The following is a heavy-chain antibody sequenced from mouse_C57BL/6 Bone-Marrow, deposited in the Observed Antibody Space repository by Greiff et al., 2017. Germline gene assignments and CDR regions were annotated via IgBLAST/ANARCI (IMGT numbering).Heavy chain of an antibody. CDR3: ARDYYSNYSAMDY. V-gene: IGHV1-54*01. Sequence: VQLQQSGAELVRPGTSVKVSCKASGYAFTNYLIEWVKQRPGQGLEWIGVINPGSGGTNYNEKFKGKAQLTADKSSSTAYMQLSSLTSEDSAVYFCARDYYSNYSAMDYWGQGTSVTVSS. CDR1: GYAFTNYL. D-gene: IGHD2-5*01. J-gene: IGHJ4*01. CDR2: INPGSGGT.